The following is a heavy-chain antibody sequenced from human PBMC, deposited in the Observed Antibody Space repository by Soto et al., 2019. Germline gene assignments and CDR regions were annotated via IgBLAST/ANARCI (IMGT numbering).Heavy chain of an antibody. Sequence: QVQLVQSGAEVKKPGSSVKVSCKASGGTFSSYAISWVRQAPGQGLEWMGGIIPIFGTANYAQKFQGRVTITADESTSTAYMERSSLRSEDTAVYYCAADPGIAAAGRPTDWYFDLWGRGTLVTVSS. CDR2: IIPIFGTA. J-gene: IGHJ2*01. V-gene: IGHV1-69*12. D-gene: IGHD6-13*01. CDR1: GGTFSSYA. CDR3: AADPGIAAAGRPTDWYFDL.